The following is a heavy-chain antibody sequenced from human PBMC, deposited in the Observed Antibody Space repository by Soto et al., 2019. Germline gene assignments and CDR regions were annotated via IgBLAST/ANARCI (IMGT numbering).Heavy chain of an antibody. CDR2: ISGSGGST. CDR1: GFTFSSYA. D-gene: IGHD7-27*01. J-gene: IGHJ6*02. V-gene: IGHV3-23*04. Sequence: EVQLVESGGDLVQPGGSLRLSCAAFGFTFSSYAMSWVRQAPGKGLEWVSAISGSGGSTFYADSVKGRFTISRDNSKSTFYLQVNSVKDEHTVVNNCARIGDTAGEESRCGGDYGVDVWGQGTMVTVSS. CDR3: ARIGDTAGEESRCGGDYGVDV.